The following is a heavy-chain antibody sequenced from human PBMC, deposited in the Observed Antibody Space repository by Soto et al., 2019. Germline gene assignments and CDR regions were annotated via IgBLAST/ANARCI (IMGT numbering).Heavy chain of an antibody. CDR1: GFTCISYA. D-gene: IGHD6-6*01. CDR3: AIGIAARPGY. V-gene: IGHV3-23*01. Sequence: GSLRLSCAASGFTCISYAMSWVRQAPGKGLEWVSAISGSGGSTYYADSVKGRFTISRDNSKNTLYLQMNSLRAEDTAVYYCAIGIAARPGYWGQGTLVTVSS. J-gene: IGHJ4*02. CDR2: ISGSGGST.